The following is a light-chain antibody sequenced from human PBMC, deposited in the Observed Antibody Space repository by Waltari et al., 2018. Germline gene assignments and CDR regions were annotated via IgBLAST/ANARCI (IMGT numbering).Light chain of an antibody. CDR3: CSYTGGSIPVI. Sequence: QSALTQPASVSGSPGQSITISCTGTNSDVGKYKLVSWYQQHPGKAPKLMIYEVSKRPSGISYRVSGSKSGDTASLTISGLQAEDEAEYYCCSYTGGSIPVIFGGGTKLTVL. CDR1: NSDVGKYKL. J-gene: IGLJ2*01. CDR2: EVS. V-gene: IGLV2-23*02.